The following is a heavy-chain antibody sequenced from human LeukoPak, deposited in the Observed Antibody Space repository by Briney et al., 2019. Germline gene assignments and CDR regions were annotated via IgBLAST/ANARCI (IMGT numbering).Heavy chain of an antibody. J-gene: IGHJ4*02. Sequence: GGSLRLSCAASGFTFSSYGMSWVRQAPGKGLEWVSAISGSGSTYYADSVKGRFTISRDNSKNTLYLQMNSLRAEDTAVYYCAKRMGYFDYWGQGTLVTVSS. V-gene: IGHV3-23*01. D-gene: IGHD2-8*01. CDR3: AKRMGYFDY. CDR1: GFTFSSYG. CDR2: ISGSGST.